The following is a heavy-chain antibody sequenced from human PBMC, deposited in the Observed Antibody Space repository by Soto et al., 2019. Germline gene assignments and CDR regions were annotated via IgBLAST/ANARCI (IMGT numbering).Heavy chain of an antibody. CDR1: GGNISSYY. CDR2: ISYSGST. V-gene: IGHV4-59*08. Sequence: PSETQPLPNTVSGGNISSYYWRWIRKPPGKGLEWIGYISYSGSTNYNPSLKSRVTISVDTSKNQFSLNLNSVTAADTAVYYCARHFGNYGDWAFDFWGQGTLVTVSS. D-gene: IGHD4-17*01. J-gene: IGHJ4*02. CDR3: ARHFGNYGDWAFDF.